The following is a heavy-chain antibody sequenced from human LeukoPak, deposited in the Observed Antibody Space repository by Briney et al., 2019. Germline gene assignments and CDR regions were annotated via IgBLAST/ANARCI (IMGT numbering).Heavy chain of an antibody. D-gene: IGHD3-22*01. CDR3: ARDPYSYDSSGAFDI. CDR1: GDSIGSGDYY. J-gene: IGHJ3*02. V-gene: IGHV4-61*02. CDR2: ISSSGST. Sequence: SETLSLTCTVSGDSIGSGDYYWSWIRQPAGKGLEWIGRISSSGSTNYNPSLKSRVTISVDTSKNQFSLKLSSVTAADTAVYFCARDPYSYDSSGAFDIWGQGTMVTVSS.